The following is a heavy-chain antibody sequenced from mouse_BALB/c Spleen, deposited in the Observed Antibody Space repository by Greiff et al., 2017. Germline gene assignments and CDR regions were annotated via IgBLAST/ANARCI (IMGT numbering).Heavy chain of an antibody. V-gene: IGHV7-3*02. D-gene: IGHD2-14*01. CDR2: IRNKANGYTT. CDR1: GFTFTDYY. CDR3: ARDNRYDEAMDY. Sequence: EVKLMESGGGLVQPGGSLRLSCATSGFTFTDYYMSWVRQPPGKALEWLGFIRNKANGYTTEYSASVKGRFTISRDNSQSILYLQMNTLRAEDSATYYCARDNRYDEAMDYWGQGTSVTVSS. J-gene: IGHJ4*01.